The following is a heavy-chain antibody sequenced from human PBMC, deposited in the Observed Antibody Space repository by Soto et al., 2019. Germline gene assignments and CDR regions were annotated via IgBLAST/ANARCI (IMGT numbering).Heavy chain of an antibody. V-gene: IGHV3-15*07. Sequence: KPGGSLRLSCAASGFTFSNAWMNWVRQAPGKGLEWVGRIKSKTDGGTTDYAAPVKGRFTISRDDSKNTLYLQMNSLKTEDTAVYYCTTDVVTYVLYDAFDIWGQGTMVTVSS. CDR2: IKSKTDGGTT. D-gene: IGHD3-10*01. CDR3: TTDVVTYVLYDAFDI. J-gene: IGHJ3*02. CDR1: GFTFSNAW.